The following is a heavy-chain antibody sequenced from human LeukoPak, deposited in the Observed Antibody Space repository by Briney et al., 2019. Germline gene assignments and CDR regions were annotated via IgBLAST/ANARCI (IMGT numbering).Heavy chain of an antibody. CDR2: INHSGST. Sequence: SETLSLTCAVYGGSFSGYYWSWIRQPPGKGLEWIGEINHSGSTNYNPSLKSRVTISVDTSKNQFSLKLSSVTAADTAVYYCARARPEHNRITIFGVVITSRSYYFDYWGQGTLVTVSS. D-gene: IGHD3-3*01. V-gene: IGHV4-34*01. J-gene: IGHJ4*02. CDR1: GGSFSGYY. CDR3: ARARPEHNRITIFGVVITSRSYYFDY.